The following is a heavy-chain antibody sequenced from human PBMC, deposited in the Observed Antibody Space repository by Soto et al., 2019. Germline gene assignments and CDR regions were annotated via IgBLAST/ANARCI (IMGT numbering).Heavy chain of an antibody. D-gene: IGHD3-16*01. CDR2: IYPGDSET. Sequence: GESLKISCQTAGYTFDSNWIGWVRQMPGKGLEWMGIIYPGDSETRYSPSFQGQVTISVDRSFKTAYLQWRSLQASDTAMYYCASLLDSWGEPHYFDSWGQGTAVTVSS. CDR1: GYTFDSNW. CDR3: ASLLDSWGEPHYFDS. J-gene: IGHJ4*02. V-gene: IGHV5-51*01.